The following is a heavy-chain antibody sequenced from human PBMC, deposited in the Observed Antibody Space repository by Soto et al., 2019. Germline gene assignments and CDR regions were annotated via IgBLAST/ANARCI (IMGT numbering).Heavy chain of an antibody. CDR3: ARGRVEDSSGWATYFDY. V-gene: IGHV3-64*01. CDR2: INTNGVNT. D-gene: IGHD6-19*01. J-gene: IGHJ4*02. Sequence: GGSLRLSCAAPGFTFGGYSMFWVRQAPGKGLEYVSAINTNGVNTFYAKSVKGRFTISRDNSKNTMYLQMGSLRAEDMAVYYCARGRVEDSSGWATYFDYWGQGPLVTGSS. CDR1: GFTFGGYS.